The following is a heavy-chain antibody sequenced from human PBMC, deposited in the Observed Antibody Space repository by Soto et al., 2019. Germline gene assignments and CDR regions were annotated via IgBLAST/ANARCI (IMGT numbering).Heavy chain of an antibody. CDR1: GFTFSIYA. Sequence: GGSVRLSCAASGFTFSIYAMSWFRQAPGKGLEWVSAISGSGGSTYYADSVKGRFTISRDNSKNTLYLQMNSLRAEDTAVYYCAKDGPGPTVTTVYWGQGTLVTVSS. J-gene: IGHJ4*02. CDR2: ISGSGGST. V-gene: IGHV3-23*01. CDR3: AKDGPGPTVTTVY. D-gene: IGHD4-17*01.